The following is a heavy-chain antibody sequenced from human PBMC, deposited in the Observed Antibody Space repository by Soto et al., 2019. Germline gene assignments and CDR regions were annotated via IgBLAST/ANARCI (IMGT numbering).Heavy chain of an antibody. CDR2: ISSNGGST. Sequence: PGGSLRLSCSASGFTFSSYAMHWVRQAPGKGLEYVSAISSNGGSTYYADSVKGRFTISRDNSKNTLYLQMSSLRAEDTAVYYCVKAAASRSLYFDYWGQGTLVTVSS. V-gene: IGHV3-64D*08. J-gene: IGHJ4*02. D-gene: IGHD6-25*01. CDR3: VKAAASRSLYFDY. CDR1: GFTFSSYA.